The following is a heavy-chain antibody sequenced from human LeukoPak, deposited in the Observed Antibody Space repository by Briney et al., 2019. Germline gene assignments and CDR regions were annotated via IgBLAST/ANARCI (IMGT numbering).Heavy chain of an antibody. CDR3: AKSKLPTRDFDH. Sequence: SETLSLTCTVSGYSISTGYYWDWIRQPPGKGLEWIGTFYHGGSTYYNPSLKSRVTISVDTSKNQFSLNLTSVTAADTAVYYCAKSKLPTRDFDHWGQGTLVTVSS. V-gene: IGHV4-38-2*02. CDR2: FYHGGST. CDR1: GYSISTGYY. J-gene: IGHJ4*02.